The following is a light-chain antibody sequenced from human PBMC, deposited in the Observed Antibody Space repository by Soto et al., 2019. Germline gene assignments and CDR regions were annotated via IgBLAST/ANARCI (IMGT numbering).Light chain of an antibody. CDR1: SSNIGAGYD. Sequence: QAVGTQPPSVSGAPGQRVTISCTGSSSNIGAGYDVHWFQQLPGTAPKLLIEGDGHRPSGVPDRFSGSKSGTSASLAITGLQPEDEADYYCQSYDTGLSGSVFGGGTKVTVL. V-gene: IGLV1-40*01. J-gene: IGLJ2*01. CDR3: QSYDTGLSGSV. CDR2: GDG.